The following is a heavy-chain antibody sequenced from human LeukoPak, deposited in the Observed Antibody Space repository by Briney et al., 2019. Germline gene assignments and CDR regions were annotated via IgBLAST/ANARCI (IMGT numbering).Heavy chain of an antibody. D-gene: IGHD3-22*01. V-gene: IGHV3-23*01. CDR2: ISGSGGGT. CDR3: AKRGVVIRVILVGFHKEAYYFDS. J-gene: IGHJ4*02. CDR1: GITLSNYG. Sequence: GGSLRLSCAVSGITLSNYGMSWVRQAPGKGLEWVAGISGSGGGTNYADSVEGRFTISRDNSKNTLYLQMNSLRAEDTAVYFCAKRGVVIRVILVGFHKEAYYFDSWGQGALVNVSS.